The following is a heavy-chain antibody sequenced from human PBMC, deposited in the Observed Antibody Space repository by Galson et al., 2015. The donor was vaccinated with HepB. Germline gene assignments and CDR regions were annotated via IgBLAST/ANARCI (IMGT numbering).Heavy chain of an antibody. Sequence: QSGAEVKKPGESLKISCKGSGYSFTSYWIGWVRQMPGKGLEWMGTIYPGDSDTRYSPSFQGQVTISADKSISTAYLQWSSLKASDTAMYYCASLSSSWSPPYYFDYWGQGTLVTVSS. CDR3: ASLSSSWSPPYYFDY. D-gene: IGHD6-13*01. J-gene: IGHJ4*02. CDR2: IYPGDSDT. V-gene: IGHV5-51*01. CDR1: GYSFTSYW.